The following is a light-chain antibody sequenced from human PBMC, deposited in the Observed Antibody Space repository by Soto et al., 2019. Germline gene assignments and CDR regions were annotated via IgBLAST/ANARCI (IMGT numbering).Light chain of an antibody. Sequence: QSVLTQPPSVSGAPGQRVTISCTGSSSNIGAGYDVHWYQQLPGTAPKLLIYGNSNRPSGVPDRFSGSKSGTSASLAITGLQAVDVADSHCQSYDSSLVVFGGGTKLTVL. CDR2: GNS. CDR1: SSNIGAGYD. V-gene: IGLV1-40*01. J-gene: IGLJ2*01. CDR3: QSYDSSLVV.